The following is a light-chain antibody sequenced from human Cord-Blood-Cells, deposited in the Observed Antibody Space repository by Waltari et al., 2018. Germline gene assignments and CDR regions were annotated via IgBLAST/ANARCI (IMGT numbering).Light chain of an antibody. Sequence: QSALTQPASVSGSPGQSITISCTGTSSDVGGYNYVSWYQQHPGKAPKLMIYDVSNRPSGCSNRFPGSKSGNTASLTISGLQAEDEADYYCSSYTSSSTLVFGGGTKLTVL. CDR2: DVS. CDR3: SSYTSSSTLV. CDR1: SSDVGGYNY. V-gene: IGLV2-14*03. J-gene: IGLJ3*02.